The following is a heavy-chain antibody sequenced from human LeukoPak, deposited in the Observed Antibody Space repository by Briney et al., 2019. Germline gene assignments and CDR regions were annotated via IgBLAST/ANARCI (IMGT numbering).Heavy chain of an antibody. Sequence: ASVKVSCKASGYTFTGYYMHWVRQAPGQGLEWMGWINPNSGGTNYAQKFQGRVTMTRDTSISTAYMELSRLRSDDTAVYYCARDYYDSSGYYYGAFDIWGQGTMVTASS. CDR2: INPNSGGT. V-gene: IGHV1-2*02. J-gene: IGHJ3*02. CDR3: ARDYYDSSGYYYGAFDI. D-gene: IGHD3-22*01. CDR1: GYTFTGYY.